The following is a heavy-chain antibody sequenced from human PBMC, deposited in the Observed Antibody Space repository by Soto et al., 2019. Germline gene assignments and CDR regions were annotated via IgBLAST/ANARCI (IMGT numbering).Heavy chain of an antibody. CDR1: GYTFTSYA. J-gene: IGHJ4*02. CDR2: INAGNGNT. CDR3: AREGYCSGGSCPHYYDSSGPIDY. V-gene: IGHV1-3*01. D-gene: IGHD2-15*01. Sequence: ASVKGSCKTSGYTFTSYAMRWVRQAPGQRLEWMGWINAGNGNTKYSQRFQGRVTITRDTSASTAYMELSSLRSEDTAVYYCAREGYCSGGSCPHYYDSSGPIDYWGQGTLVTVSS.